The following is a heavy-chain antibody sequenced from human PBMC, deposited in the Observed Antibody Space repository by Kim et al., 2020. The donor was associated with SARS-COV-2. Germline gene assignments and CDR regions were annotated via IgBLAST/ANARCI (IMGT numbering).Heavy chain of an antibody. D-gene: IGHD2-2*01. CDR3: ARVALGYCSSTRCHKGFEP. Sequence: SETLSLTCTVSGGSISSYYWSWIRQPPGKGLEWIGYIYYSGSTNYNPSLKSRVTISVDTSKNQFSLKLSSVTAADTAVYYCARVALGYCSSTRCHKGFEPWGPGTLVTVSS. J-gene: IGHJ5*02. CDR1: GGSISSYY. CDR2: IYYSGST. V-gene: IGHV4-59*01.